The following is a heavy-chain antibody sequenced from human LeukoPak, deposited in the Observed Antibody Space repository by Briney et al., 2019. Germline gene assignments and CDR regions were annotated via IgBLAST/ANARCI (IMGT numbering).Heavy chain of an antibody. D-gene: IGHD1-7*01. Sequence: SQTLSLTCAISGDNFSSNSAAWNWIRQSPSRGLEWLGRTYCRSEWFHHYAVSVKSRITINPDTSKNQFFLQLSSVTPEDMAVYYCTRDSGNSSPYFDYWGQGALVTVSS. CDR1: GDNFSSNSAA. CDR3: TRDSGNSSPYFDY. CDR2: TYCRSEWFH. J-gene: IGHJ4*02. V-gene: IGHV6-1*01.